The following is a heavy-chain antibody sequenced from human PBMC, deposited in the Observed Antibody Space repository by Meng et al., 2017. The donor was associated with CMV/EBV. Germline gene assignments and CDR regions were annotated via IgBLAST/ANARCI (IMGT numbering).Heavy chain of an antibody. V-gene: IGHV4-39*07. D-gene: IGHD3-10*01. J-gene: IGHJ4*02. Sequence: SETLSLTCTVSGGSISSSSYYWGWIRQPPGKGLEWIGRIYYSGSTYYNPSLKSRVTISVDTSKNQFSLKLSSVTAADTAVYYCARGLGQGGSGSYPGYWGQGTLVTVSS. CDR3: ARGLGQGGSGSYPGY. CDR2: IYYSGST. CDR1: GGSISSSSYY.